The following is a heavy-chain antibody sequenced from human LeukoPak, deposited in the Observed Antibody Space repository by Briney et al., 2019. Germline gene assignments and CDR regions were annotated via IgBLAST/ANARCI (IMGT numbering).Heavy chain of an antibody. J-gene: IGHJ4*02. D-gene: IGHD6-13*01. CDR1: GFTFSSYA. V-gene: IGHV3-23*01. CDR3: AKDESSSWYEPYYFDY. CDR2: ISGSGGST. Sequence: GGSLRLSCAASGFTFSSYAMSWVRQAPGKGLEWVSAISGSGGSTYYADSVKGRFTISRDNSKNTLYLQMNSLRAEDTAVYYCAKDESSSWYEPYYFDYWGQGTLVTVSS.